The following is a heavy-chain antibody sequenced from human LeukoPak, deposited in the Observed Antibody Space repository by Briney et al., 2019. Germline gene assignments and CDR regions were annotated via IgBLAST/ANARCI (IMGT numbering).Heavy chain of an antibody. V-gene: IGHV3-66*02. Sequence: PGGSLRLSCVASGFSVRTKYMSWVRQTPGRGLEWISLIYSSGTTYYLDSVQGRFTISRDNSKNMLYLEMNSLRVEDTAMYYCAKSVVIKRYLDYMDVWGKGTTVTVSS. CDR1: GFSVRTKY. D-gene: IGHD3-22*01. CDR3: AKSVVIKRYLDYMDV. J-gene: IGHJ6*03. CDR2: IYSSGTT.